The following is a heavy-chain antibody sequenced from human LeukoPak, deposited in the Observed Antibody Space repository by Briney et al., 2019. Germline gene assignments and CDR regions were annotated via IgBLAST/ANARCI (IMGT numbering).Heavy chain of an antibody. J-gene: IGHJ3*02. V-gene: IGHV1-69*13. CDR2: IIPIFGTA. Sequence: GASVKVSCKASGGTFSIYAISWVRQAPGQGLEWMGGIIPIFGTANYAQKFQGRVTITADESTSTAYMELSSLRSEDTAVYYCARSYYYGSGSYPHDAFDIWGQGTMVTVSS. CDR1: GGTFSIYA. D-gene: IGHD3-10*01. CDR3: ARSYYYGSGSYPHDAFDI.